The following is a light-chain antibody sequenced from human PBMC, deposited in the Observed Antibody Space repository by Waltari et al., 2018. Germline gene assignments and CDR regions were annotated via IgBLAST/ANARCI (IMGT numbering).Light chain of an antibody. CDR2: KAY. J-gene: IGKJ4*01. CDR3: QQYSSYSLLT. CDR1: QRISHW. V-gene: IGKV1-5*03. Sequence: DIQMTQSRYTLSAYAGDRFTIPCRASQRISHWLAWYQQKPGKAPKPLIYKAYTLESGVPSRVSGSGSGTEFTLTISSLQPDDFATYCCQQYSSYSLLTFGVWTKVEIK.